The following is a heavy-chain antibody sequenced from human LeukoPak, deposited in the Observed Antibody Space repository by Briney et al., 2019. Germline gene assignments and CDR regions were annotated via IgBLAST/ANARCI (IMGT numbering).Heavy chain of an antibody. V-gene: IGHV3-30-3*01. J-gene: IGHJ4*02. CDR1: GFTFSSYA. CDR3: ARTTRIFFPTSGFDY. D-gene: IGHD2-15*01. CDR2: ISYDGSNK. Sequence: PGRSLRLSCAASGFTFSSYAMHWVRQAPGRGLEWVAVISYDGSNKYYADSVKGRFTISRDNSKNTLYLQMNSLRVEDTAVYYCARTTRIFFPTSGFDYWGRGTLVTVSS.